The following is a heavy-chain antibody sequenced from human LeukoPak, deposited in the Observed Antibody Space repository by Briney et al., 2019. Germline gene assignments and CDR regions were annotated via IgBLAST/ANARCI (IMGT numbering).Heavy chain of an antibody. CDR3: AYSSGYYH. Sequence: PGGSLRLSCAASGFTFSDYYMSWVRQAPGKGLEYVSAITSNGGSTYYADSVKGRFTISRDNSKDTLYLQMSSLRAEDTAVYYCAYSSGYYHWGQGTLVTVSS. D-gene: IGHD3-22*01. CDR2: ITSNGGST. V-gene: IGHV3-64D*06. J-gene: IGHJ5*02. CDR1: GFTFSDYY.